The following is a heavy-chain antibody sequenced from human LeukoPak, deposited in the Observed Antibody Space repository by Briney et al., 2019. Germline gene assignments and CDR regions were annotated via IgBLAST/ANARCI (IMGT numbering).Heavy chain of an antibody. Sequence: GGSLRLSCEASVFTFGTYGMTWVRQAPGKGLEWVSGITGSSTWTYYADSMRGRFTISRDNSRNTLHLQMNNLRAEDTAIYYCARELVSLGTGYFDLWGRGTLVTVSS. CDR3: ARELVSLGTGYFDL. D-gene: IGHD7-27*01. V-gene: IGHV3-23*01. J-gene: IGHJ2*01. CDR1: VFTFGTYG. CDR2: ITGSSTWT.